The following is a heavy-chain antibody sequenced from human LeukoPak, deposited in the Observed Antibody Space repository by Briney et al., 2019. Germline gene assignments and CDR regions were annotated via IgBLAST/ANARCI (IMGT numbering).Heavy chain of an antibody. CDR2: INPNSGGT. CDR1: GYTFTGYY. V-gene: IGHV1-2*02. D-gene: IGHD2-15*01. CDR3: ARESTDIVVVVAAKRKNWFDP. Sequence: ASVKVSCKASGYTFTGYYMHWVRQVPGQGLEWMGWINPNSGGTNYAQKFQGRVTMTRDTSISRAYMELSRLRSDDTAVYYCARESTDIVVVVAAKRKNWFDPWGQGTLVTVSS. J-gene: IGHJ5*02.